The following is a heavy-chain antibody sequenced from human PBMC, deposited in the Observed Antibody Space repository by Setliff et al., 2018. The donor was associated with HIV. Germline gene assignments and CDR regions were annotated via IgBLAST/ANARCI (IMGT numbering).Heavy chain of an antibody. J-gene: IGHJ4*02. V-gene: IGHV1-18*01. D-gene: IGHD2-8*01. CDR2: ISAYNGNA. CDR3: ASGSGYCTNGVCYIGVSKIPDRYYSDY. Sequence: GASVKVSCKASGYTFTSYGISWVRQAPGQGLEWMGWISAYNGNANYAQKFQGRVNMTTDTSTSTAYMELSSLRSDDTAVYYCASGSGYCTNGVCYIGVSKIPDRYYSDYWGQGTLVTVSS. CDR1: GYTFTSYG.